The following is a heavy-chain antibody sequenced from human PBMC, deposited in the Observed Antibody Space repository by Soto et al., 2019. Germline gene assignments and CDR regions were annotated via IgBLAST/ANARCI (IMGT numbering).Heavy chain of an antibody. CDR1: GYTFTSYA. CDR2: INAGNGNT. CDR3: ARDPSYYGMDV. V-gene: IGHV1-3*05. J-gene: IGHJ6*02. Sequence: QVQLVQSGAEEKKPGASVKVSCKASGYTFTSYAMHWVRQAPGQGLEWMGWINAGNGNTKYAQKFQGRVTITRDTSASTANVELSSLRSEDTAVYYCARDPSYYGMDVWGQGTTVTVSS.